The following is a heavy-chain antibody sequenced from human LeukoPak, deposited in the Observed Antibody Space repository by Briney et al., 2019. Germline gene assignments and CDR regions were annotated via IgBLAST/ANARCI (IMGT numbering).Heavy chain of an antibody. CDR2: IYHSGST. D-gene: IGHD2-2*01. J-gene: IGHJ3*02. Sequence: TLSXTCAVSGGSISSSNWWSWVRRPPGKGLEWIGEIYHSGSTNYNPSLKSRVTISVDKSKNQFSLKLSSVTAADTAVYYCAREVFSTTRYAFDIWGQGTMVTVSS. CDR3: AREVFSTTRYAFDI. CDR1: GGSISSSNW. V-gene: IGHV4-4*02.